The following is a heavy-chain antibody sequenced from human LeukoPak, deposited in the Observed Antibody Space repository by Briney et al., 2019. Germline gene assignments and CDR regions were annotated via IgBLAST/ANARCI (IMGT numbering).Heavy chain of an antibody. J-gene: IGHJ4*02. Sequence: ASVKVSCKASGYTFTYYGISWGRQAPGQGLEWLGWISAYNGNTNYAQKLQGRVTMTTDTSTSTAYMELRSLRSDDTAVYYCARARYCTGGGCYGGYVDYWGQGTLVTVSS. D-gene: IGHD2-15*01. CDR3: ARARYCTGGGCYGGYVDY. V-gene: IGHV1-18*01. CDR1: GYTFTYYG. CDR2: ISAYNGNT.